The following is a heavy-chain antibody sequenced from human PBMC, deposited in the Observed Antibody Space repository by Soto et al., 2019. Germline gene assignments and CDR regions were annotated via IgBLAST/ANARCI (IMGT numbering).Heavy chain of an antibody. CDR3: AGPGYSSQDY. J-gene: IGHJ4*02. CDR2: ISGSGGGT. CDR1: GFTFSSFA. D-gene: IGHD5-18*01. Sequence: QSGGSLRLSCAASGFTFSSFALSWVRQAPGKGLEWVSAISGSGGGTDYTASVKGRFTISRDNSKNTLYLQMNSLRADDTAVYYCAGPGYSSQDYWGQGTLVTVSS. V-gene: IGHV3-23*01.